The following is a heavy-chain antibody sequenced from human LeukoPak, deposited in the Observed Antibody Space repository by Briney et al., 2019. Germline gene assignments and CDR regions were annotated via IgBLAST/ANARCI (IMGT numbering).Heavy chain of an antibody. Sequence: RASVKVSYKASGYTFTSYGISWVRQAPGQGLEWMGIINPSGGSTSYAQKFQGRVTMTRDTSTSTVYMELSSLRSEDTAVYYCARDPYGDYWYFDLWGRGTLVTVSS. CDR3: ARDPYGDYWYFDL. V-gene: IGHV1-46*01. CDR2: INPSGGST. D-gene: IGHD4-17*01. J-gene: IGHJ2*01. CDR1: GYTFTSYG.